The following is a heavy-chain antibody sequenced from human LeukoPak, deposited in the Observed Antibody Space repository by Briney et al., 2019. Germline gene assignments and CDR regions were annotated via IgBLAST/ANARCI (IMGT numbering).Heavy chain of an antibody. D-gene: IGHD5-18*01. J-gene: IGHJ4*02. CDR1: GFTFSSYG. Sequence: HPGGSLRLSCAASGFTFSSYGMHWVRQAPGKGLEWVAFIRYDGSNKYYADSVKGRFTISRDNSKNTLYLQMNSLRAEDTAVYYCANINTAMGTSYFDYWGQGTLVTVSS. CDR2: IRYDGSNK. CDR3: ANINTAMGTSYFDY. V-gene: IGHV3-30*02.